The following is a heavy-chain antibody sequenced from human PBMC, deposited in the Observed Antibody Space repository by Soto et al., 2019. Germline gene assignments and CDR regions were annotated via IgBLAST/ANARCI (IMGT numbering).Heavy chain of an antibody. J-gene: IGHJ3*02. Sequence: PSETLSLTCAVYGGSFSGYYWSWIRQPPGKGLEWIGYINYSGSTNYNPSLKSRVTISVDTSKNQFSLKLTSVTAADTAVYYCARCLYDSSGYYYQDIWGQGTMVTVSS. V-gene: IGHV4-34*01. CDR2: INYSGST. D-gene: IGHD3-22*01. CDR1: GGSFSGYY. CDR3: ARCLYDSSGYYYQDI.